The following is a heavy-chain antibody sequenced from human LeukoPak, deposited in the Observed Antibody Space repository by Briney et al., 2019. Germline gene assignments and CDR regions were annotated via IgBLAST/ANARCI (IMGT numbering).Heavy chain of an antibody. D-gene: IGHD6-19*01. CDR3: ARSIAVAGTTYYYYYGMDV. V-gene: IGHV1-2*02. Sequence: GASVKVSCKASGYTFTGYYMHWVRQAPGQGLEWMGLINPNSGGTNYAQKFQGRVTMTRDTSISTAYMELSRLRSDDTAVYYCARSIAVAGTTYYYYYGMDVWGQGTTVTVSS. J-gene: IGHJ6*02. CDR2: INPNSGGT. CDR1: GYTFTGYY.